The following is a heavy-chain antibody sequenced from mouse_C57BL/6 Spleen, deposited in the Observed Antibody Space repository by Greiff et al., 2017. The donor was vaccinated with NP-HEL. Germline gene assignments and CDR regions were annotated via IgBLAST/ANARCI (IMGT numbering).Heavy chain of an antibody. CDR1: GYTFTSYW. CDR2: IHPNSGST. Sequence: VQLQHPGAELVKPGASVKLSCKASGYTFTSYWMHWVKQRPGQGLEWIGMIHPNSGSTNYNEKFKSKATLTVDKSSSTAYMQLSSLTSEDSAVYYCAGGNYVNYYAMDYWGQGTSVTVSS. J-gene: IGHJ4*01. CDR3: AGGNYVNYYAMDY. V-gene: IGHV1-64*01. D-gene: IGHD2-1*01.